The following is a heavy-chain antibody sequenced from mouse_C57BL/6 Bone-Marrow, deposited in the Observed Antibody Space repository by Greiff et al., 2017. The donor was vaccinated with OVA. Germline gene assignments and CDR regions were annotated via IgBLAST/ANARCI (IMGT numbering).Heavy chain of an antibody. D-gene: IGHD1-1*01. Sequence: DVMLVESGGGLVKPGGSLKLSCAASGFTFSDYGMHWVRQAPEKGLEWVAYISSGSSSIYYADTVKGRFTISRDNAKSTLFLQMTSLRSEDTAMYYCARNLRGYFDVWGTGTTVTVSS. V-gene: IGHV5-17*01. CDR2: ISSGSSSI. J-gene: IGHJ1*03. CDR3: ARNLRGYFDV. CDR1: GFTFSDYG.